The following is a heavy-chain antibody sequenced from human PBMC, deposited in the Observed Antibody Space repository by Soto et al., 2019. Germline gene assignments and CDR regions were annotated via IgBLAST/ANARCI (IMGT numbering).Heavy chain of an antibody. CDR1: GDSASSNSAA. CDR2: TYYRSKWYN. Sequence: SQTLSLTCAISGDSASSNSAAWNWIRQSPSRGLEWLGRTYYRSKWYNDYAVSVKSRITINPDTSKNQFSLQLNSVTPEDTAVYYCARAGGNWNDRGWFDPWGQGTLVTVSS. CDR3: ARAGGNWNDRGWFDP. D-gene: IGHD1-20*01. V-gene: IGHV6-1*01. J-gene: IGHJ5*02.